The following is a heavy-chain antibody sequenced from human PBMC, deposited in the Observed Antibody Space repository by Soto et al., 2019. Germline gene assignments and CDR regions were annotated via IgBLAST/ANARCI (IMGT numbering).Heavy chain of an antibody. CDR1: GGSFSGYY. Sequence: SETLSLTSAVYGGSFSGYYWSWIRQPPGKGLEWIGEINHSGSTNYNPSLKSRVTISVDTSKNQFSLKLSSVTAADTAVYYCARVSYPSGMDVWGQGTTVTVSS. CDR2: INHSGST. J-gene: IGHJ6*02. V-gene: IGHV4-34*01. CDR3: ARVSYPSGMDV.